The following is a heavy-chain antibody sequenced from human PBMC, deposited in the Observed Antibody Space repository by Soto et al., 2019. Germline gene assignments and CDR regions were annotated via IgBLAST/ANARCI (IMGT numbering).Heavy chain of an antibody. V-gene: IGHV3-11*01. CDR2: ISSSGSTI. D-gene: IGHD3-3*01. Sequence: PGGSLRLSCAASGFTFSDYYMSWIRQAPGKGLEWVSYISSSGSTIYYADSVKGRFTISRDNAKNSLYLQMNSLRAEDTAVYYCARIKSRITIFGVVIPPLDYWGQGTLVTVSS. CDR3: ARIKSRITIFGVVIPPLDY. J-gene: IGHJ4*02. CDR1: GFTFSDYY.